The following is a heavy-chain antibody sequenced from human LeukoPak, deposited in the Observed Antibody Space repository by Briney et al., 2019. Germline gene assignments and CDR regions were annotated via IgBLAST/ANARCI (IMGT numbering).Heavy chain of an antibody. CDR3: AKLGVADAFDI. V-gene: IGHV3-23*01. Sequence: GGSLRLSCAASGFTFSTYGMTWVRQAPEKGLEWVSAISGGSTHYADSVKGRFTISRDNSKNTLYLQMNSLRIEDTAVYYCAKLGVADAFDIWGQGTMVTVSS. D-gene: IGHD2-8*01. CDR1: GFTFSTYG. J-gene: IGHJ3*02. CDR2: ISGGST.